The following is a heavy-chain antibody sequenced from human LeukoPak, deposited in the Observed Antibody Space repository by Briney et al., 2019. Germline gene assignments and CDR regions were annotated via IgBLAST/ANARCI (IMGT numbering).Heavy chain of an antibody. Sequence: GWSVRLSCAACGFTFSKYAMIWVRQGPGAGREGAAGISCSGGGTHHAAPAKGRFTISRDNSQNTLYLQMNSLRAEDTAVYYSAKLWARSIAAPIDDWGQGTLVTVSS. CDR3: AKLWARSIAAPIDD. CDR1: GFTFSKYA. J-gene: IGHJ4*02. V-gene: IGHV3-23*01. D-gene: IGHD6-6*01. CDR2: ISCSGGGT.